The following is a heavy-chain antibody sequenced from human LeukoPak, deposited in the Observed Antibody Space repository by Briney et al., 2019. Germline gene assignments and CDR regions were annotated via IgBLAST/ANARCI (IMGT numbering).Heavy chain of an antibody. V-gene: IGHV4-59*01. CDR2: IFYSRST. CDR3: ARESVAAAGTKAFDI. Sequence: SETLSLTCTVSGASISTYYWSWIRQPPGKGLRWIGYIFYSRSTNCNPSLASPVTISLDTSKNQFSLKLTSVTAADTAVYYCARESVAAAGTKAFDIWGQGTMVTVSS. J-gene: IGHJ3*02. D-gene: IGHD6-13*01. CDR1: GASISTYY.